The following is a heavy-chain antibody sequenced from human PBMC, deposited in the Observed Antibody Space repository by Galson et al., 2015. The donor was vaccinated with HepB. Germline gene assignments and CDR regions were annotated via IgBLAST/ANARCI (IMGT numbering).Heavy chain of an antibody. Sequence: SVKVSCKASGYSFISYTMHWVRQTPGQRPKWMGWINAATGNTKYSQRFQGRITITRDTSASTVYMEVTSLRSEDTAIYHCARDNTSGSFFDFWGQGTLVTVSS. J-gene: IGHJ4*02. CDR3: ARDNTSGSFFDF. CDR1: GYSFISYT. V-gene: IGHV1-3*01. D-gene: IGHD6-19*01. CDR2: INAATGNT.